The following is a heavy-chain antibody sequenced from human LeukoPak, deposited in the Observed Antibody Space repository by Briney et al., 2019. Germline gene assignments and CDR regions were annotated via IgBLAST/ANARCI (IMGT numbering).Heavy chain of an antibody. CDR3: ARVLGCSSTSCYLMSSSWPDAFDI. V-gene: IGHV4-39*07. D-gene: IGHD2-2*01. J-gene: IGHJ3*02. CDR1: GGSISSSSYY. CDR2: IYYSGST. Sequence: PSETLSLTCTVSGGSISSSSYYWGWIRQPPGKGLEWIGSIYYSGSTYYNPSLKSRVTISVDTSKNQFSLKLSSVTAADTAVYYCARVLGCSSTSCYLMSSSWPDAFDIWGQGTMVTVSS.